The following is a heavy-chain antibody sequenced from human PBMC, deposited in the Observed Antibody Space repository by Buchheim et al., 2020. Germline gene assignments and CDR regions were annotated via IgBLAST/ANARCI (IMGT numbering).Heavy chain of an antibody. J-gene: IGHJ6*03. D-gene: IGHD3-10*01. CDR2: MNPNSGNT. CDR3: ARFSPYYYGSGSYYNEDYYYMDV. Sequence: QVQLVQSGAEVKKPGASVKVSCKASGYTFTSYDINWVRQATGQGLEWMGWMNPNSGNTGYAPKFQGRVTMTRNTSISTAYMELSSLRSEDTAVYYCARFSPYYYGSGSYYNEDYYYMDVWGKGTT. CDR1: GYTFTSYD. V-gene: IGHV1-8*01.